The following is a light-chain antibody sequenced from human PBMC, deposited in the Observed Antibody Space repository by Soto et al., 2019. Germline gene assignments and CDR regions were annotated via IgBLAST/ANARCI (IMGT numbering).Light chain of an antibody. Sequence: QSVLTQPASVSGSPGQSITISCTGTSSDVGSYNLVSWYQQHPGKAPKLMIYEVSKRPSGVSNRFSGSKSGNTASLIISGLQAEDEADYYCCSYAGSSTSVVFGGGTKVTVL. CDR2: EVS. CDR3: CSYAGSSTSVV. CDR1: SSDVGSYNL. J-gene: IGLJ2*01. V-gene: IGLV2-23*02.